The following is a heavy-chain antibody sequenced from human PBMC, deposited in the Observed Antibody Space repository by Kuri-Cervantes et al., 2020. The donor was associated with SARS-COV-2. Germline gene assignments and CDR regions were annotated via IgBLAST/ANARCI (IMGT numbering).Heavy chain of an antibody. J-gene: IGHJ6*02. CDR1: GFTFSNYW. CDR3: ARDMDLTTRVKVEYYGMDV. D-gene: IGHD4-17*01. CDR2: IKQDGSEK. Sequence: GGSLRLSCAASGFTFSNYWMSWVRQAPGKGLEWVANIKQDGSEKYYVDSVKGRFTISRDNAKNSLYLQMNSLRAEDTAVYYCARDMDLTTRVKVEYYGMDVWGQGTTVTVSS. V-gene: IGHV3-7*01.